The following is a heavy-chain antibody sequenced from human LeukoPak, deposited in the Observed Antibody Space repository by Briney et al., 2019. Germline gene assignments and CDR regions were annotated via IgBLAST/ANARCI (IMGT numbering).Heavy chain of an antibody. Sequence: SETLSLTCTVSGGSISSYYWSWIRQPPGKGLEWIGYIYYSGSTNYNPSLKSRVTISVDTSKNQFSLKLSSVTVADTAVYYCARESLGSINAFDIWGQGTMVTVSS. CDR1: GGSISSYY. CDR2: IYYSGST. J-gene: IGHJ3*02. CDR3: ARESLGSINAFDI. D-gene: IGHD2-15*01. V-gene: IGHV4-59*01.